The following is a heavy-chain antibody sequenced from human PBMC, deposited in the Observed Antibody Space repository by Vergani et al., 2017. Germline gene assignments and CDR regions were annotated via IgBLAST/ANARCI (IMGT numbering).Heavy chain of an antibody. CDR1: GFTFDDYA. CDR3: AKGHSSGCFDY. Sequence: VQLVESGGGLVQPGRSLRLSCAASGFTFDDYAMHWVRQAPGKGLEWVSGISWNSGSIGYADSVKGRFTISRDNSKNTLYLQMNSLRAEDTAVYYCAKGHSSGCFDYWGQGTLVTVSS. CDR2: ISWNSGSI. D-gene: IGHD6-19*01. V-gene: IGHV3-9*01. J-gene: IGHJ4*02.